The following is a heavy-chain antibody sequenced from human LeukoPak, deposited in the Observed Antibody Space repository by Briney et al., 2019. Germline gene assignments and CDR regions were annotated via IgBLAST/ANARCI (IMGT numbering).Heavy chain of an antibody. V-gene: IGHV1-8*01. CDR3: ARSGYSNNGYEMDV. D-gene: IGHD4-11*01. CDR2: MNPDTGNT. J-gene: IGHJ6*04. CDR1: GYTFTTYD. Sequence: ASVKVSCKASGYTFTTYDINWVRQAAGQGLEWMGWMNPDTGNTGYAQKFQGRVSMTRNTSISTAFLALSSLRSEDTAVYYCARSGYSNNGYEMDVWGKGTTVTVSS.